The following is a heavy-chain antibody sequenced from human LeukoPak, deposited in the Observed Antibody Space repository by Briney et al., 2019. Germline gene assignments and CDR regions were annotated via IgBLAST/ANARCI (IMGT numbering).Heavy chain of an antibody. Sequence: GRSLRLSCEASGFRFSNHGMHWVRQARGKGLEWVAFIVFDGSDQYYADSVKGRFTMSRDNSEDTLFLEMHSLRADDTAMYYCSRSSCVVPFYYLDVWGKGTPVTVSS. CDR3: SRSSCVVPFYYLDV. CDR1: GFRFSNHG. D-gene: IGHD2-15*01. CDR2: IVFDGSDQ. V-gene: IGHV3-30*03. J-gene: IGHJ6*03.